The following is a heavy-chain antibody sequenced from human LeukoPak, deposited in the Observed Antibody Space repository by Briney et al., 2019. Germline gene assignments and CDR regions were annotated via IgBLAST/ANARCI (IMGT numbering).Heavy chain of an antibody. CDR1: GVSISSSSYY. J-gene: IGHJ4*02. D-gene: IGHD2/OR15-2a*01. CDR3: ASRPLVLEYYFAY. Sequence: AETLSLTCTVSGVSISSSSYYWGWIRQPPGKGLEWIGSIYYSGSTYYDPSLESRVTISVDTSKKQFSLKLSYVPAADTAVYYCASRPLVLEYYFAYWGQGPLVTVSS. V-gene: IGHV4-39*01. CDR2: IYYSGST.